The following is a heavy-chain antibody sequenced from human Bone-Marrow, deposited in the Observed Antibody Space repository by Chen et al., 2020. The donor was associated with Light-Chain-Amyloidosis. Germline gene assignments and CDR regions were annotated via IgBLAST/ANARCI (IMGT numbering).Heavy chain of an antibody. D-gene: IGHD5-12*01. CDR3: ARRRDGYNFDY. CDR1: GYTFPKYW. V-gene: IGHV5-51*01. J-gene: IGHJ4*02. Sequence: EVQLEQSGPEVKKPGESLKISCKGSGYTFPKYWIGWVRQMPGNGLECMGVIYPDDSDARYSPSVEGQVTISADKSITPAYLQWRSLKASDTAMYYCARRRDGYNFDYWGQGTLVTVSS. CDR2: IYPDDSDA.